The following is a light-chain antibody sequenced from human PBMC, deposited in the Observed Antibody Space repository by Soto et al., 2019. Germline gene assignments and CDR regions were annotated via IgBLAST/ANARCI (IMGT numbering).Light chain of an antibody. CDR1: QSVSSSY. CDR2: GAS. V-gene: IGKV3-20*01. Sequence: EIVLTQSPGTLSLSPGERVTLSCRASQSVSSSYLAWYQQKPGQAPRLLVYGASSRDTGIPDRLSGSGSGEAFTLTISRLEPEDFAVYYCHQYDSSPLTFGGGTKVEIK. CDR3: HQYDSSPLT. J-gene: IGKJ4*01.